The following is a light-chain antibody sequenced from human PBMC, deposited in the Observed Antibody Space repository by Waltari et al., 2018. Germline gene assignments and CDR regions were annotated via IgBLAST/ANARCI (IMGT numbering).Light chain of an antibody. CDR1: QGISSF. J-gene: IGKJ4*01. V-gene: IGKV1-9*01. Sequence: QLTQSPSSLSASVGDRVTITCRASQGISSFLARYQQKAGKSPSHLIYAASTLQSGVPTRFSGSGSGTDFTLTISSLQPEDFATYYCQQLNSYPPTFGGGTKVEIK. CDR3: QQLNSYPPT. CDR2: AAS.